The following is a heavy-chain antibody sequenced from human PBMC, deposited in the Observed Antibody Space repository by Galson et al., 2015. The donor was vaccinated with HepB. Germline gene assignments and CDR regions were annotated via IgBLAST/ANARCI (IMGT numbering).Heavy chain of an antibody. CDR3: VKVGQWVSLSDY. Sequence: SLRLSCAASGFTFNSFTMHWVRQAPGKGLEYVSSISSNGDNTYYADSVKGRFTISRDNSQKTLYLQMSSLRPEDTAVYFCVKVGQWVSLSDYWGQGTLVIVSS. CDR1: GFTFNSFT. D-gene: IGHD6-19*01. V-gene: IGHV3-64D*06. CDR2: ISSNGDNT. J-gene: IGHJ4*02.